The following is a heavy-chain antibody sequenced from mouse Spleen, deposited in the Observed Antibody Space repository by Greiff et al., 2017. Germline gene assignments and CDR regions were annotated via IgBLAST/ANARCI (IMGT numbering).Heavy chain of an antibody. J-gene: IGHJ2*01. CDR3: ARNWDQYFDY. CDR1: GFTFTSYG. D-gene: IGHD4-1*01. Sequence: VQLQQSGPGLVQPSPSLSISCTASGFTFTSYGIHWVRQSPGKGLEWIGVIWSGGSTDYNAAFISRLSISKDNSKSQVFFKMNSLQADDTAIYYCARNWDQYFDYWGQGTTLTVSS. CDR2: IWSGGST. V-gene: IGHV2-2*01.